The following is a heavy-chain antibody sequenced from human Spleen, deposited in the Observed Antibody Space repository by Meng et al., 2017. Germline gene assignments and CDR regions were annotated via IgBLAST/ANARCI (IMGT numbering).Heavy chain of an antibody. D-gene: IGHD4-11*01. V-gene: IGHV4-4*03. J-gene: IGHJ4*02. CDR3: ARGPTTMAHDFDY. Sequence: QVQLQGAGPGLVKPPGTLALTCAASGGSIRSSNWWSWVRQPPGKGLEWIGEISHSGSTNYNPSLKSRVTISVDKSKNQFSLKLSSVTAADTAVYYCARGPTTMAHDFDYWGQGTLVTVSS. CDR1: GGSIRSSNW. CDR2: ISHSGST.